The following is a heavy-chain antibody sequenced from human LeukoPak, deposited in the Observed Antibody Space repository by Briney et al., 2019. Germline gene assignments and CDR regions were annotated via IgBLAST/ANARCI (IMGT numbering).Heavy chain of an antibody. CDR2: INPNRDGT. D-gene: IGHD5-24*01. V-gene: IGHV1-2*02. J-gene: IGHJ4*02. Sequence: ASVKVSCKASGYTFTDYYMHWVRQAPGQGLEWMGWINPNRDGTNYAQKFQGRVTMTRDTSTSTAYMELSRLRSDDTAVYYCARGPLEMATMTSFDYWGQGTLVTVSS. CDR1: GYTFTDYY. CDR3: ARGPLEMATMTSFDY.